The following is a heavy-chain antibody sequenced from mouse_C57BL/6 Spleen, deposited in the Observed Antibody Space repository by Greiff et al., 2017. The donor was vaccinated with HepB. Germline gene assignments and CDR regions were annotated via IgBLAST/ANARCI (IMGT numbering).Heavy chain of an antibody. V-gene: IGHV1-5*01. D-gene: IGHD2-4*01. J-gene: IGHJ3*01. CDR1: GYTFTSYW. CDR3: TREGIRYDYDGAWFAY. CDR2: IYPGNSDT. Sequence: VQLQQSGTVLARPGASVKMSCKTSGYTFTSYWMHWVKQRPGQGLEWIGAIYPGNSDTSYNQKFKGKAKLTAVTSASTAYMELSSLTNEDSAVYYCTREGIRYDYDGAWFAYWGQGTLVTVSA.